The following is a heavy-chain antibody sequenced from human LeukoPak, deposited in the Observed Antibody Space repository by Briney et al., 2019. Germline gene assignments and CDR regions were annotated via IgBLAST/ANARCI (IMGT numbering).Heavy chain of an antibody. V-gene: IGHV3-30*18. CDR1: GFTFSSYG. Sequence: GGSLRLSSAASGFTFSSYGMHWVRQAPGKGLEWVAVISYDGSNKYYADSVKGRFTISRDNSKNTLYLQMNSLRAEDTAVYYCANSYGGNFGYWGQGTLVTVSS. J-gene: IGHJ4*02. CDR2: ISYDGSNK. D-gene: IGHD4-23*01. CDR3: ANSYGGNFGY.